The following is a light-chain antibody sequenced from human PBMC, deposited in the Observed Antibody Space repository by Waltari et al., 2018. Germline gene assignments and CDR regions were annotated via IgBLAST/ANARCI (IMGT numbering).Light chain of an antibody. CDR3: QKYGTLPAT. CDR1: QSVRST. V-gene: IGKV3-20*01. J-gene: IGKJ1*01. Sequence: DIVLTQSPGTLSVSPGARATPSCRASQSVRSTLAWYQQKPGQAPRLLIYDASTRATGVPDRFSGSGFGTDFSLTISRLEPEDFAVYYCQKYGTLPATFGQGTKVEIK. CDR2: DAS.